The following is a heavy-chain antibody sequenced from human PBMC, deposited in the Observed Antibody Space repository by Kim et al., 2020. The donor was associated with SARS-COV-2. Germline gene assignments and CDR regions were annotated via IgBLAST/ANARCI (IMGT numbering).Heavy chain of an antibody. D-gene: IGHD3-22*01. Sequence: YDPSRKSRVTISVDTSKNQFSLKLSSVTAAETAVYYCANYGSSGYWFDYWGQGTLVTVSS. CDR3: ANYGSSGYWFDY. V-gene: IGHV4-39*01. J-gene: IGHJ4*02.